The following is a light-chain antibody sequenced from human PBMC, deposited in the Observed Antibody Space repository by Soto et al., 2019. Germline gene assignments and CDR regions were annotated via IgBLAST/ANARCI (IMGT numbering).Light chain of an antibody. J-gene: IGLJ2*01. CDR2: EVV. CDR1: SSDVGAYNY. Sequence: QSALTQPASVSGSPGQSITISCTGTSSDVGAYNYVSWYQHHPGKAPQHIIYEVVNRPSGNSNRFSGSKSGNTASLAISGLQAADEADYYCSSYTDSNTVLFGGGTKLTVL. V-gene: IGLV2-14*01. CDR3: SSYTDSNTVL.